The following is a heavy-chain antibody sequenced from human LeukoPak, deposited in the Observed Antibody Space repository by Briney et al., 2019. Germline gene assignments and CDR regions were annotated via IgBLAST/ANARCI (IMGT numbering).Heavy chain of an antibody. Sequence: GGSLRLSCAASGFTFSTYAMSWVRQAPGKGLEWVSSISESGSRTYYADSAKGRFTISRDNSENTLNLHMNSLRADDTAVYYCAKAETTAWTAVDYWGQGTLVTVSS. D-gene: IGHD4-11*01. J-gene: IGHJ4*02. CDR1: GFTFSTYA. CDR2: ISESGSRT. V-gene: IGHV3-23*01. CDR3: AKAETTAWTAVDY.